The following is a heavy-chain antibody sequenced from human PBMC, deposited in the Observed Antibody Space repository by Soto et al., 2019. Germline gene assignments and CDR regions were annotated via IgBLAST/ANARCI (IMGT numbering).Heavy chain of an antibody. V-gene: IGHV4-39*01. CDR2: IYYSGST. J-gene: IGHJ4*02. CDR1: GGSISSSSYY. CDR3: ARQGYCSSTSCHDY. D-gene: IGHD2-2*01. Sequence: QLQLQESGPGLVKPSETLSLTCTVSGGSISSSSYYWGWIRQPPGKGLEWIGSIYYSGSTYYNPSLRSRVTLSGDTSQNQVSLKLSSVTAADTAVYYCARQGYCSSTSCHDYWGQGTLVTVSS.